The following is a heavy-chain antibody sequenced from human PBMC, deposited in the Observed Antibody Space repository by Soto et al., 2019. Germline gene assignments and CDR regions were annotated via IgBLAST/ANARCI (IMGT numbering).Heavy chain of an antibody. CDR2: INPSGGIT. J-gene: IGHJ4*02. Sequence: QMQLVQSGAEVKRPGASWRVSFKSFGYTFTSFYINWVRQAPGQGLEWMGIINPSGGITNFAQRFQGRVTMTRDMSTNTHYMELSSLKSDDTAVYYCARGGPDLATIGSFDYWGQGTLVTVSS. CDR3: ARGGPDLATIGSFDY. D-gene: IGHD3-16*01. CDR1: GYTFTSFY. V-gene: IGHV1-46*01.